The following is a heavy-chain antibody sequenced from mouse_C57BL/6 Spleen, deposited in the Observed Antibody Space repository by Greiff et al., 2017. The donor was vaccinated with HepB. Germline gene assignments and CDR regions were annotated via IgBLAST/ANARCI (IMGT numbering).Heavy chain of an antibody. CDR3: AREEIYYYGSSPFAY. Sequence: VMLVESEGGLVQPGSSMKLSCTASGFTFSDYYMAWVRQVPEKGLEWVANINYDGSSTYYLDSLKSRFIISRDNAKNILYLQMSSLKSEDTATYYCAREEIYYYGSSPFAYWGQGTLVTVSA. V-gene: IGHV5-16*01. J-gene: IGHJ3*01. CDR2: INYDGSST. D-gene: IGHD1-1*01. CDR1: GFTFSDYY.